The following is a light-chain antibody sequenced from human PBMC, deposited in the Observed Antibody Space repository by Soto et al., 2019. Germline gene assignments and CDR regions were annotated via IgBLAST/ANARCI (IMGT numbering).Light chain of an antibody. V-gene: IGKV1-27*01. CDR3: QRYDSAPLT. CDR1: QGISNF. Sequence: DVPMTQSPSSLSASVGYRVTVTCRASQGISNFLAWYQQKPGKVPKLLIYAASTLQSGVPSRFSGSGSGTDFTLTISSLQPVDVATYYCQRYDSAPLTFGGGTKVDIK. CDR2: AAS. J-gene: IGKJ4*01.